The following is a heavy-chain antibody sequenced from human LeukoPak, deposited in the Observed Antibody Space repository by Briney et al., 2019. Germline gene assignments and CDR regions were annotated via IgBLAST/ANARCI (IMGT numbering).Heavy chain of an antibody. CDR1: GYTFTGYY. V-gene: IGHV1-2*02. Sequence: ASVKVPCXASGYTFTGYYMHWVRQAPGQGLEWMGWINPNSGGTNYAQKFQGRVTMTRDTSISTAYMELSRLRSDDTAVYYCARDQDIVVVPAAMPAAIDYWGPGTLVTVSS. CDR3: ARDQDIVVVPAAMPAAIDY. D-gene: IGHD2-2*01. J-gene: IGHJ4*02. CDR2: INPNSGGT.